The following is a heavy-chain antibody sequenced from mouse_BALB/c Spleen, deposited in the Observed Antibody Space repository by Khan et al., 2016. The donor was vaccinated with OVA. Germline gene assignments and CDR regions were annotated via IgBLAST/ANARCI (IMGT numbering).Heavy chain of an antibody. D-gene: IGHD2-12*01. V-gene: IGHV1-18*01. CDR2: IIHSNGAT. Sequence: EVQLQQSGPEVVKPGASVKISCKTSGYTFSEYTMHWVKQSHGKSLEWVGGIIHSNGATKYNQKFKGKATLTVDKSSSTAYMELRSLTSEDSACYYCSRDGADYKCAWCAYWGQGTLVTVSA. CDR1: GYTFSEYT. J-gene: IGHJ3*01. CDR3: SRDGADYKCAWCAY.